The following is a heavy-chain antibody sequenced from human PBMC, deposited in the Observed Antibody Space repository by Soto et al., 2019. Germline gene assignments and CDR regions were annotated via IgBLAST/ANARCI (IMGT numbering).Heavy chain of an antibody. D-gene: IGHD3-22*01. CDR2: VSTNDDRT. V-gene: IGHV1-18*01. Sequence: QVQLVQSGPEVKMPGASVKVSCKTSGYIFTAYGLAWLRQAPGQRPEWMGWVSTNDDRTNYAQKFQGRVTMNTDRSTTTTSMELRSLRPDDTAVYYCARELNTESSAYYSFAFWGQGTLVTVSS. CDR3: ARELNTESSAYYSFAF. CDR1: GYIFTAYG. J-gene: IGHJ4*02.